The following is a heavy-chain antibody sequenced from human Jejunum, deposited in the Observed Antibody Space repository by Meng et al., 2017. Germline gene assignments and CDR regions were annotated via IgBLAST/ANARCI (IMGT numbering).Heavy chain of an antibody. CDR1: CDALSSHYG. J-gene: IGHJ4*02. Sequence: LKQQEAGLDLVETPVPPLPPTAVSCDALSSHYGWMWIRPPPGTGQEWMGYIFRPCTANNCPSLRSRVTVYMAMSKNQFSLCLNPVTAADTAVDYCSRKGGTYSTGLFPHFDYWGQGTLVTVSS. CDR2: IFRPCTA. D-gene: IGHD6-19*01. CDR3: SRKGGTYSTGLFPHFDY. V-gene: IGHV4-4*03.